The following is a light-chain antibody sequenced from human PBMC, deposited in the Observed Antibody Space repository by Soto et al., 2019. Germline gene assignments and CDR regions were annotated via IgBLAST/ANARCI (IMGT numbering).Light chain of an antibody. CDR1: RVFSGY. Sequence: EIVLTQSPATLSLSPGERATLSCRPSRVFSGYLACYQQKPGRAPSFLILEASNRATGIPARFSGSGSGTDFTLTISSLEPEDFAVYYCQQRSIWPPDTFGQGTKLEIK. J-gene: IGKJ2*01. CDR2: EAS. V-gene: IGKV3-11*01. CDR3: QQRSIWPPDT.